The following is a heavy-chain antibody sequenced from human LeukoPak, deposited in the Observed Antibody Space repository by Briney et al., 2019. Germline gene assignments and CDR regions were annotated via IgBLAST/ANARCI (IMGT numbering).Heavy chain of an antibody. D-gene: IGHD2-2*01. Sequence: SETLSLTCAVYGGSFSGYYWSWIRQPPGKGLEWIGEINHSGSTNYNPSLKSRVTISVDTSKNQFSLKQSSVTAAGTAVYYCARGPACSSTSCSPPFDYWGQGTLVTVSS. V-gene: IGHV4-34*01. CDR2: INHSGST. J-gene: IGHJ4*02. CDR3: ARGPACSSTSCSPPFDY. CDR1: GGSFSGYY.